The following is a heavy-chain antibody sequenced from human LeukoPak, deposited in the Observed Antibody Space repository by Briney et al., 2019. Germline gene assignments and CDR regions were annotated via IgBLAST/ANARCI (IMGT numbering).Heavy chain of an antibody. Sequence: ASVKVSCKASGYSFTSYGISWVRQAPGQGLEWMGWISPYNGNTNYAQKLQGRVTMTTDTSTSTAYMELRSLRSEDTAVYYCARGPLQLRFLEWPTPHFDYWGQGTLVTVSS. CDR1: GYSFTSYG. V-gene: IGHV1-18*01. CDR2: ISPYNGNT. J-gene: IGHJ4*02. D-gene: IGHD3-3*01. CDR3: ARGPLQLRFLEWPTPHFDY.